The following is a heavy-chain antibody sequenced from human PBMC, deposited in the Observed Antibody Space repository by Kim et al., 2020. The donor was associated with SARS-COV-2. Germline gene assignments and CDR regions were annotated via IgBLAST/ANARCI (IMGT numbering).Heavy chain of an antibody. CDR3: ARVKQYGSGSKYYYGMDV. V-gene: IGHV1-8*01. D-gene: IGHD3-10*01. CDR2: MNPNSGKQ. Sequence: ASVKVSCKASGYTFTSYDINWVRQATGQGLEWMGWMNPNSGKQGFDQKFQGRVTMTRNTSISTAYMELSSLRSEDTAVYYCARVKQYGSGSKYYYGMDVWGQGTTVTVSS. J-gene: IGHJ6*02. CDR1: GYTFTSYD.